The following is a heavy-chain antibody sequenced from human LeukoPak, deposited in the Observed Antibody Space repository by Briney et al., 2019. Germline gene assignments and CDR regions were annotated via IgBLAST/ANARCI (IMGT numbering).Heavy chain of an antibody. Sequence: PSETLSLTCTVSGGSISSRPYCWGWIRQPPGKGLEWLGSFYYSGSTYYKPSLKSRVTISVDTSKNQVSLKLSSVTAADTAVYYCARLVVSSWYHELLLGRDYWGQGTLVTVSS. CDR1: GGSISSRPYC. V-gene: IGHV4-39*01. J-gene: IGHJ4*02. CDR2: FYYSGST. CDR3: ARLVVSSWYHELLLGRDY. D-gene: IGHD6-13*01.